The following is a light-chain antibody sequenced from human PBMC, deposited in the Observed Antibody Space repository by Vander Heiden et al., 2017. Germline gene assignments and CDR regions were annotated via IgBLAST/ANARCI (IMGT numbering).Light chain of an antibody. CDR3: AAWDDRQNGPT. CDR1: SSNIGNNA. CDR2: NNN. J-gene: IGLJ2*01. V-gene: IGLV1-44*01. Sequence: SVLTPPPSASATPPQRVTISCSGGSSNIGNNAVNWYQQLPGTAPKLLIYNNNQRPSGVPDRFSGSKSGTSAYRAIRGLQSEDEADYYCAAWDDRQNGPTFGGGTKLTVL.